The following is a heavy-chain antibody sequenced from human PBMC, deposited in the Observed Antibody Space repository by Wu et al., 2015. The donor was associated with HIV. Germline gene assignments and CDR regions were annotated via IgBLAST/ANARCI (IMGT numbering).Heavy chain of an antibody. CDR3: ARERVGATTEVAFDI. Sequence: VKKPGASVKVSCKASGYTFTGYYMHWVRQAPGQGLEWMGWINPNSGGTNYAQKFQGRVTMTRDTSISTAYMELSRLRSDDTAVYYCARERVGATTEVAFDIWGQGTMVTGLF. CDR1: GYTFTGYY. J-gene: IGHJ3*02. V-gene: IGHV1-2*02. D-gene: IGHD1-26*01. CDR2: INPNSGGT.